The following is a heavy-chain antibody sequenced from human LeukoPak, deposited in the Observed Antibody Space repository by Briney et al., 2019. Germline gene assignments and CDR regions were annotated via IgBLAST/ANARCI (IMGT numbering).Heavy chain of an antibody. CDR2: ISSSSSTI. J-gene: IGHJ3*02. V-gene: IGHV3-48*01. CDR1: GFTFSSYS. D-gene: IGHD4-17*01. Sequence: PGGSLRLSCAASGFTFSSYSMNWVRQAPGKGLEWVSYISSSSSTIYYADSVKGRFTISRDNAKNSLYLQMNSLRAEDTAVYYCARSYDYGDSDAFDIWGQGAMVTVSS. CDR3: ARSYDYGDSDAFDI.